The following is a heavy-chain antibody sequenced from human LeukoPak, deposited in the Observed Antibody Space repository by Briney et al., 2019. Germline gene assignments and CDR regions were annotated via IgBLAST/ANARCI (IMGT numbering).Heavy chain of an antibody. J-gene: IGHJ2*01. V-gene: IGHV3-23*01. D-gene: IGHD3-22*01. CDR2: ISGSGGNT. Sequence: GGSLRLSCAASGFTFSSYWMSWVRQAPGKGLEWVSAISGSGGNTYYADSVKGRFTISRDTSKNTLYLQINSLRAEDTAVYYCANNYYDSSGYTWYFDLWGRGTLVTVSS. CDR3: ANNYYDSSGYTWYFDL. CDR1: GFTFSSYW.